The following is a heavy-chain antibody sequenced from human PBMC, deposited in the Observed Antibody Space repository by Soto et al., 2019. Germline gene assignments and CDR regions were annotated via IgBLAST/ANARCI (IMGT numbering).Heavy chain of an antibody. D-gene: IGHD6-19*01. V-gene: IGHV1-69*12. J-gene: IGHJ2*01. Sequence: QVQLVQSGAAVKKPGSSVKVSCKASGGSFSTYAIIWVRQAPGQGLVRMGGIIPIFGTANYAQKFQGRVTITADESTSTAYMELSSLRSEDTAVYYCAQTLGLAVAGPGRFDLWGRGTLVTVSS. CDR3: AQTLGLAVAGPGRFDL. CDR2: IIPIFGTA. CDR1: GGSFSTYA.